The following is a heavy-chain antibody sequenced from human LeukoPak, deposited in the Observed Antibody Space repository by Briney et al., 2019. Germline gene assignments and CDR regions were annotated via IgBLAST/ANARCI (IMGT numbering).Heavy chain of an antibody. D-gene: IGHD3-10*01. CDR2: ISSSSSYI. CDR1: GFTFGSYS. Sequence: GGSLRLSCAASGFTFGSYSMNWVRQAPGKGLEWVSSISSSSSYIYYADSVKGRFTISRDNSKNTLYLQMNSLRAEDTAVYYCAKLIMGDYWGQGTLVTVSS. J-gene: IGHJ4*02. V-gene: IGHV3-21*04. CDR3: AKLIMGDY.